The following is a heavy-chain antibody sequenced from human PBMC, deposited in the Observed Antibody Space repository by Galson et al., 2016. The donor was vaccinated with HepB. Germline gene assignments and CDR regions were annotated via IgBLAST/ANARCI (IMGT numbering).Heavy chain of an antibody. CDR3: ATYHDPEQSPLDS. CDR2: IFPGDSDT. Sequence: QSGAEVKKPGESLKISCKASGYKFNNYWIAWVRQMPGKGLEWMGVIFPGDSDTRFSPPFQGKVTFSVDRSISTAYLQWSSLKASDSAMYYCATYHDPEQSPLDSWGQGTLVTVSS. CDR1: GYKFNNYW. D-gene: IGHD1-1*01. J-gene: IGHJ4*02. V-gene: IGHV5-51*01.